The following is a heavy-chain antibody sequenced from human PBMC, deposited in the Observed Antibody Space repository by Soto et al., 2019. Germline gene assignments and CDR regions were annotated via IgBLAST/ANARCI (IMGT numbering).Heavy chain of an antibody. CDR2: IIPILGIA. D-gene: IGHD3-22*01. CDR1: GGTFSSYT. CDR3: ARSYDSSAIEIGAFDI. V-gene: IGHV1-69*02. J-gene: IGHJ3*02. Sequence: QVQLVQSGAEVKKPGSSVKVSCKASGGTFSSYTISWVRQAPGQGLEWMGRIIPILGIANYAQKFQGRVTITADKSTSTAYMELSSLRSEDTAVYYCARSYDSSAIEIGAFDIWGQGTMVTVSS.